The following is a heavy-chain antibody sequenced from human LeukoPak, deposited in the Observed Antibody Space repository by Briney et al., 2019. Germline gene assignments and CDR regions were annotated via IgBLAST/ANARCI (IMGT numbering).Heavy chain of an antibody. CDR3: ARLPRKMVTAIIDY. CDR2: IYYSGST. CDR1: GSSISSSSYY. Sequence: SETLSLTCTVSGSSISSSSYYWGWIRQPPGKGLEWIGSIYYSGSTYYNPSLKSRVTISVDTSKNQFSLKLSSVTAADTAVYYCARLPRKMVTAIIDYWGQGTLVTVSS. J-gene: IGHJ4*02. V-gene: IGHV4-39*01. D-gene: IGHD2-21*02.